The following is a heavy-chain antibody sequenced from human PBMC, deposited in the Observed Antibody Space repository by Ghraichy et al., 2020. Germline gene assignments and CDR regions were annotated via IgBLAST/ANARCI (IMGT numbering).Heavy chain of an antibody. V-gene: IGHV4-34*01. Sequence: SETLSLTCAVYGGSFNGYYWTWIRQLPDKGLEWIGEIDHSGNTNYHPSLKSRLTISVDTSKSQFSLKLTSVTAADTAVYYCARDPGTIFGEVSRTFDSWGQGTLVTVSS. D-gene: IGHD3-3*01. CDR3: ARDPGTIFGEVSRTFDS. CDR1: GGSFNGYY. CDR2: IDHSGNT. J-gene: IGHJ5*01.